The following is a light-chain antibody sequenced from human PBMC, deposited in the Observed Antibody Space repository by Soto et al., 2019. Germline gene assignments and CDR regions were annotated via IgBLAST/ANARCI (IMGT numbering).Light chain of an antibody. CDR1: SSDVGGYNY. CDR2: EVS. J-gene: IGLJ1*01. V-gene: IGLV2-8*01. CDR3: SSYTSSSTS. Sequence: QSVLTQPPSASGSPGQSVTISCTGTSSDVGGYNYVSWYQQHPGKAPKLMIYEVSKRPSGVPDRFSGSKSGNTASLTVSGLQAEDEADYYCSSYTSSSTSFGTGTKVTV.